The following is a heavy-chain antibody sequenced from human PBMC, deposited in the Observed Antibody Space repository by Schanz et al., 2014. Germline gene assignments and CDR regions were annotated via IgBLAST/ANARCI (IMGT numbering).Heavy chain of an antibody. CDR1: GFTFSTYS. J-gene: IGHJ5*02. CDR2: ISSSSSYI. CDR3: VREDIVVVPAATVWFDP. Sequence: VQLVDSGGGVVQPGRSLSLSCAASGFTFSTYSMNWVRQAPGKGLEWVSSISSSSSYIYYADSVKGRFTISRDNAKNSLYLQMNSLRAEDTAVYYCVREDIVVVPAATVWFDPWGQGTLVTVSS. D-gene: IGHD2-2*01. V-gene: IGHV3-21*01.